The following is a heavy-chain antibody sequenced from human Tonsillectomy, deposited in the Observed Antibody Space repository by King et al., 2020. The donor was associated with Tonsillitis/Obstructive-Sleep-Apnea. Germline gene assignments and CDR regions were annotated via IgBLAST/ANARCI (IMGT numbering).Heavy chain of an antibody. CDR1: GFTFSNYA. CDR3: VKGLPYWDNWYFDV. V-gene: IGHV3-64D*06. Sequence: VQLVESGGGLVQPGGSLRLSCSASGFTFSNYAMHWVRQAPGKGLEYVSAISGNGGSTYYADSVKGRFTMSRDNFKNTLYLQMSSLRAEDTAIYYCVKGLPYWDNWYFDVWGRGTLVTVSS. J-gene: IGHJ2*01. CDR2: ISGNGGST. D-gene: IGHD1/OR15-1a*01.